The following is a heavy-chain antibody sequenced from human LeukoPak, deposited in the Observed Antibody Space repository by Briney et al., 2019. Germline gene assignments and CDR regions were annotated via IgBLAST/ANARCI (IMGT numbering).Heavy chain of an antibody. J-gene: IGHJ4*02. CDR3: ARDRWGKYYFDY. CDR2: ISSSATTI. V-gene: IGHV3-11*01. D-gene: IGHD7-27*01. Sequence: PGGSLRLSCAASGFPFSDFYMSWIRQAPGKGLXXVSYISSSATTIYYTDSVKGRFTISRDNAKSSLYLQMNNLRAEDTAVYYCARDRWGKYYFDYWGLGTLVTVSS. CDR1: GFPFSDFY.